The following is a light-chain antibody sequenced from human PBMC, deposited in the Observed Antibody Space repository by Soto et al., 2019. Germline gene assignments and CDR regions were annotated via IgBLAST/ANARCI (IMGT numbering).Light chain of an antibody. CDR1: QSISDT. CDR3: QQYNSFPWT. Sequence: EIVMTQSPATLSVSPGGRATLSCRASQSISDTLAWYQQKPGQAPRLLIHGASTRATGFPSRFSGSGSGPEFTLTISSLQPDDFATYYCQQYNSFPWTFGQGTKVDI. J-gene: IGKJ1*01. V-gene: IGKV3-15*01. CDR2: GAS.